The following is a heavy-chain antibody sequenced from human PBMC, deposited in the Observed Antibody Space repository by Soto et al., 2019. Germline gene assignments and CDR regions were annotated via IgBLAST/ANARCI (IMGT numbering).Heavy chain of an antibody. CDR2: IYHSGST. J-gene: IGHJ4*02. CDR3: ARLFSRTYYYGSGSQHVDY. Sequence: KPSQTLSLTCIVAGGCSSSGDYYWSRIRQPPGKGLEWSEYIYHSGSTYYNPSLKSRVTIAVDTSKNQFSLKLSSVTAADTAGYYCARLFSRTYYYGSGSQHVDYWGQGTLVTGSS. CDR1: GGCSSSGDYY. D-gene: IGHD3-10*01. V-gene: IGHV4-30-4*01.